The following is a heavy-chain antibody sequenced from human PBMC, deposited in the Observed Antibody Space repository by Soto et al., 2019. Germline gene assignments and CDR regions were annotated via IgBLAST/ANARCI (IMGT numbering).Heavy chain of an antibody. V-gene: IGHV3-11*01. Sequence: GGSLRLSCAASGIVFSDYMSWVRQAPGKGLEWLSYISGSGRTIYSADSVKGRFTISRDNATNSLYLQLNNVRTEDTAVYYCARLPLPWGWLDHWGQGTLVNVCS. CDR3: ARLPLPWGWLDH. CDR1: GIVFSDY. J-gene: IGHJ5*02. D-gene: IGHD3-16*01. CDR2: ISGSGRTI.